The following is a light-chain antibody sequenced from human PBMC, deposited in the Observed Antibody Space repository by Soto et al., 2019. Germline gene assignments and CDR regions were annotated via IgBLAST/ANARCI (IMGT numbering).Light chain of an antibody. CDR3: QSYDNSLSGVV. V-gene: IGLV1-40*01. CDR2: DND. CDR1: SSNIGAGFD. J-gene: IGLJ2*01. Sequence: QTVVTQPPSVSGAPGQRIIISCTGSSSNIGAGFDVHWYQHLPGTAPKLLVYDNDNRPSGLPARFSDSRSGTLASLAITSLQADDEADYYCQSYDNSLSGVVFGGGTKLTVL.